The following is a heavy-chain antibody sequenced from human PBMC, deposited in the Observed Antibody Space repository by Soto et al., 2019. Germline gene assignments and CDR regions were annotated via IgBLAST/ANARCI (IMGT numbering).Heavy chain of an antibody. CDR3: AREGFAVVVVAATGDAFDI. D-gene: IGHD2-15*01. Sequence: EVQLVESGGGLVQPGGSLRLSCAASGFTFSSYEMNWVRQAPGKGLEWVSYISSSGSTIYYADSVKGRFTISRDNAKNSLYLQMNSLRAEDTDVYYCAREGFAVVVVAATGDAFDIWGQGTMVTVSS. CDR2: ISSSGSTI. CDR1: GFTFSSYE. J-gene: IGHJ3*02. V-gene: IGHV3-48*03.